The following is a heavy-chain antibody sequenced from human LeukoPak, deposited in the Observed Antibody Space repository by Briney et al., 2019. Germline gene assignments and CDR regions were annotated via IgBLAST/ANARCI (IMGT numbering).Heavy chain of an antibody. CDR1: GYTFADYF. CDR2: INPNTGGA. CDR3: ARDLTSTSHWEFDY. V-gene: IGHV1-2*04. Sequence: ASVKVSCKASGYTFADYFIHWVRQAPGQGLEWMGRINPNTGGAEYAPKFQGWVTMTRDTSISTAYVEVNRLISDDTAVYYCARDLTSTSHWEFDYWGQGTWSLSPQ. J-gene: IGHJ4*02. D-gene: IGHD1-26*01.